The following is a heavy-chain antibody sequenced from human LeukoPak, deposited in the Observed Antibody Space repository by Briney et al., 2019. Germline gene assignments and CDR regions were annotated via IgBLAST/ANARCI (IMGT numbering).Heavy chain of an antibody. CDR1: GFTFSSYS. CDR3: ARAPPNYDFWSGPEAHFDY. J-gene: IGHJ4*02. D-gene: IGHD3-3*01. CDR2: ISSSSSYI. Sequence: GGSLRLSCAASGFTFSSYSMNWVRQAPGKGLEWVSSISSSSSYIYYADSVKGRFTISRDNAKNSLYLQMNSLRAEDTAVYYCARAPPNYDFWSGPEAHFDYWGQGTLVTVSS. V-gene: IGHV3-21*01.